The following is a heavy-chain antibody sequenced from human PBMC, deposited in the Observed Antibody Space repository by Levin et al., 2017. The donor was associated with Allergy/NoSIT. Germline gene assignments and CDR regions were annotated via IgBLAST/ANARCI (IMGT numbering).Heavy chain of an antibody. CDR2: MNPNSGNT. D-gene: IGHD3-3*01. CDR3: ARASRITIFGVVISQNWFDP. Sequence: ASVKVSCKASGYTFTSYDINWVRQATGQGLEWMGWMNPNSGNTGYAQKFQGRVTMTRNTSISTAYMELSSLRSEDTAVYYCARASRITIFGVVISQNWFDPWGQGTLVTVSS. V-gene: IGHV1-8*01. J-gene: IGHJ5*02. CDR1: GYTFTSYD.